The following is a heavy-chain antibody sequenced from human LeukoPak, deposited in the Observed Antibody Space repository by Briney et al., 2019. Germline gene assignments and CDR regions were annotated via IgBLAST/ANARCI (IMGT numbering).Heavy chain of an antibody. CDR2: IKQDGSEK. CDR3: VREAVSSSWNNWYFDL. Sequence: PGGSLRLSCAASGFTFSSYWMSWVRQAPGKGLEWVANIKQDGSEKYYVDSVKGRFTISRENAKNTLYLQMNSLRAGDTAVYYCVREAVSSSWNNWYFDLWGRGTLVTVSS. CDR1: GFTFSSYW. D-gene: IGHD6-13*01. J-gene: IGHJ2*01. V-gene: IGHV3-7*01.